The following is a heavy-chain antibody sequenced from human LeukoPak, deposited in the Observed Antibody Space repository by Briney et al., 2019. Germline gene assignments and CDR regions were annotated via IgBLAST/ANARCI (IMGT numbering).Heavy chain of an antibody. Sequence: GGSLRLSCAASGFTFSSYGMHWVRQAPGKGLEWVAVISYDGSNKYYADSVKGRFTISRDNSKNTLYLQMNSLRAEDTAVYYCAKDWSSASDYWGQGTLVTVSS. CDR2: ISYDGSNK. CDR1: GFTFSSYG. J-gene: IGHJ4*02. V-gene: IGHV3-30*18. CDR3: AKDWSSASDY.